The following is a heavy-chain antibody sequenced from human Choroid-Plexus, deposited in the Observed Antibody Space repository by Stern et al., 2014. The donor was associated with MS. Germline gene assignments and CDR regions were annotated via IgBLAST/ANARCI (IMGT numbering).Heavy chain of an antibody. J-gene: IGHJ5*02. Sequence: VQLVESGGGVVQPGRPLRLSCAASGFTFGRCAMHWVRQAPGKGLEWVAGISYDESNTYYTDSVKGRFTVSRDNSQNTLYIQMSSLRAKDTAVYYCAKDRQYLTYFFDHWGQGSLVTVSS. CDR1: GFTFGRCA. CDR3: AKDRQYLTYFFDH. CDR2: ISYDESNT. D-gene: IGHD2-8*01. V-gene: IGHV3-30*18.